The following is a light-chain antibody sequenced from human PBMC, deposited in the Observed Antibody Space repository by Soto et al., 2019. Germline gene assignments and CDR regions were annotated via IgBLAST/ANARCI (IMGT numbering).Light chain of an antibody. J-gene: IGKJ2*01. CDR1: QSVGSK. CDR3: QERSKWPLYT. CDR2: GAY. Sequence: EIVMTQSPATLSVSPGERASLSCRASQSVGSKLIWYQHKPGQHPRLLIYGAYARATGIPARFSGSGSGTEFTLTISSLQPEDSAIYYCQERSKWPLYTFGQGTKLEIK. V-gene: IGKV3-15*01.